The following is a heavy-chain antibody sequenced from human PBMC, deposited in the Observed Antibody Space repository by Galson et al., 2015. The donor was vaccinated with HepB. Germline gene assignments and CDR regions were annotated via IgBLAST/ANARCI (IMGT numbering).Heavy chain of an antibody. D-gene: IGHD4/OR15-4a*01. CDR3: ARLFFRDYGRHEQLANRMDV. V-gene: IGHV1-69*06. CDR1: GGTFSSYA. CDR2: IIPIFGTA. J-gene: IGHJ6*02. Sequence: SVKVSCKASGGTFSSYAISWVRQAPGQELEWMGGIIPIFGTANYAQKFQGRVTITADKSTSTAYMELSSLRSEDTAVYYCARLFFRDYGRHEQLANRMDVWGQGTTVTVSS.